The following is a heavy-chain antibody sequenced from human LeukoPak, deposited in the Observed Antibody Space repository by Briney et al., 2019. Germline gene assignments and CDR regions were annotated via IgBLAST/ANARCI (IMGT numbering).Heavy chain of an antibody. CDR3: ASTYSGYDLTDY. D-gene: IGHD5-12*01. CDR2: IYYSGST. V-gene: IGHV4-30-4*01. J-gene: IGHJ4*02. Sequence: PSETLSLTCTVSGGSISSGDYYWSWIRQPPGKGLEWIGYIYYSGSTYYNPSLKSRVTISVDTSKNQFSLKPSSVTAADTAVYYCASTYSGYDLTDYWGQGTLVTVSS. CDR1: GGSISSGDYY.